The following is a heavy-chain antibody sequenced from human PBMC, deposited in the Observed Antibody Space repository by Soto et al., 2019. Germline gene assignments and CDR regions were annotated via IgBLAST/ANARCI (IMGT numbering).Heavy chain of an antibody. CDR3: ATLKGGYCTNGVCWTPYYYYGMDV. Sequence: PSDTLYLTCAVYGGSFSGYYWSWIRQPPGKGLEWIGEINHSGSTNYNPSLKSRVTISVDTSKNQFSLKLSSVTAADTAVYYCATLKGGYCTNGVCWTPYYYYGMDVWGQGTTVTVSS. V-gene: IGHV4-34*01. CDR1: GGSFSGYY. J-gene: IGHJ6*02. CDR2: INHSGST. D-gene: IGHD2-8*01.